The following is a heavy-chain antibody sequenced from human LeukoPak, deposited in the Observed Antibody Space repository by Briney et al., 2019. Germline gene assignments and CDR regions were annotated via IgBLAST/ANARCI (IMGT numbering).Heavy chain of an antibody. CDR1: GFTFSSYS. CDR2: ISSSSSTI. D-gene: IGHD3-10*01. J-gene: IGHJ6*02. Sequence: GGSLRLSCAASGFTFSSYSMNWVRQAPGKGLEWVSYISSSSSTIYYADSVKGRFTIYRDNAKNSLYLQMNRLRDEDTAVYYCARELGITMVRGVSGMDVWGQGTTVTVSS. V-gene: IGHV3-48*02. CDR3: ARELGITMVRGVSGMDV.